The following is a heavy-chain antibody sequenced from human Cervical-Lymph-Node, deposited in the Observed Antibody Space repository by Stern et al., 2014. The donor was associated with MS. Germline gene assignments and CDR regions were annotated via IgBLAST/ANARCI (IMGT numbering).Heavy chain of an antibody. J-gene: IGHJ4*02. CDR1: RFTFSNYS. D-gene: IGHD3-10*01. CDR2: ISGSSTTI. V-gene: IGHV3-48*01. Sequence: EVQLVESGGGLVQPGGSLRLSCAASRFTFSNYSVNWVRQAPGKGLEWVSYISGSSTTIYYADSVKGRFAISRDNAKNSLYLQMNSLRAEDTAVYYCASQGQPWFGEFPFDSWGQGTLVTVSS. CDR3: ASQGQPWFGEFPFDS.